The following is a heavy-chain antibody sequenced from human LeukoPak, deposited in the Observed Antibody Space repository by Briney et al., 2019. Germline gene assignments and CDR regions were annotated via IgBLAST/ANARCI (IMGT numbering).Heavy chain of an antibody. Sequence: SETLSRTCTVSGGSISSGSYYWSWIRQPAGKGLEWIGRIYTSGSTNYNPSLKSRVTISVDTSKNQFSLKLSSVTAADTAVYYCATLTPVRGVFDYWGQGTLVTVSS. CDR1: GGSISSGSYY. D-gene: IGHD3-10*01. CDR3: ATLTPVRGVFDY. CDR2: IYTSGST. J-gene: IGHJ4*02. V-gene: IGHV4-61*02.